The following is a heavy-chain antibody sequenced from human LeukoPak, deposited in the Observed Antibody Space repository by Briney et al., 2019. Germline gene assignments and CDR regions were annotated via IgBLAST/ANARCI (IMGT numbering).Heavy chain of an antibody. CDR1: DDSFSSHY. J-gene: IGHJ3*02. V-gene: IGHV4-59*11. CDR3: ARDLVTVTKGFDI. D-gene: IGHD4-17*01. CDR2: ISYIGRT. Sequence: SETLSLTCAVSDDSFSSHYWTWIRQPPGKGLEWIGYISYIGRTNYNPSLKSRVTISIDTSKNQFSLKLTSVTAADTAVYYCARDLVTVTKGFDIWGQVTMVSVSS.